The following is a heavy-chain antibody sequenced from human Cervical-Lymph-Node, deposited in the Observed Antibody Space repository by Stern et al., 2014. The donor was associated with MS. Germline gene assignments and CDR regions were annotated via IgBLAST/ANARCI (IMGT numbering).Heavy chain of an antibody. CDR3: GRVPTTSSSGGGPDY. D-gene: IGHD1/OR15-1a*01. Sequence: VHLVESGAEVKKPGASVKVSCPASGYSFTTYWMHWVRQAPGQGLEWMGIINPSGDYTYYPPKFQGRITMTRDPSPTNAYMETSSLRAEDAAVYFCGRVPTTSSSGGGPDYWGQGTLVTVSS. CDR2: INPSGDYT. J-gene: IGHJ4*02. V-gene: IGHV1-46*03. CDR1: GYSFTTYW.